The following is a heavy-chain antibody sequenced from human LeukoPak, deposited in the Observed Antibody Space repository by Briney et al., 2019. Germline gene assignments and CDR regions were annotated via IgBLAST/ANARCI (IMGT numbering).Heavy chain of an antibody. V-gene: IGHV3-53*01. D-gene: IGHD5-12*01. CDR2: IYSGGRT. J-gene: IGHJ5*02. Sequence: GGSLRLSCVASGFIVSSNYMSWVRQAPGKGLEWVSVIYSGGRTYYADSVKGRFTISRDNAKNTLYLQMNNLSAEDTAMYYCVNMLVAAWGQGTLVTVSS. CDR1: GFIVSSNY. CDR3: VNMLVAA.